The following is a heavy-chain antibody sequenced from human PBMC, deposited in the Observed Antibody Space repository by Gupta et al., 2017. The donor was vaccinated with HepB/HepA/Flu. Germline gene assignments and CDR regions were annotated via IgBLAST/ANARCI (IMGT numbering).Heavy chain of an antibody. Sequence: QVQLVESGGGVVQPGRSLRLSCAASGFTFSSYAMHWVRQAPGKGLEWVAVISYDGSNKYYADSVKGRVTISRDNSKNTLYLQMNSLRAEDTAVYYCARDLLMIGVVREPYFDYWGQGTLVTVYS. CDR1: GFTFSSYA. D-gene: IGHD3-22*01. CDR3: ARDLLMIGVVREPYFDY. V-gene: IGHV3-30-3*01. CDR2: ISYDGSNK. J-gene: IGHJ4*02.